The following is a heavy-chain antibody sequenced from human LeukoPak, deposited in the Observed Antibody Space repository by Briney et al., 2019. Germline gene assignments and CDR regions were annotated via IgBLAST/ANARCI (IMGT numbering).Heavy chain of an antibody. CDR3: AKDATPDIVVVVAALDY. Sequence: GGSLRLSCAASGFTFSRYGMHWVRQAPGKGLEWVAFIRYDGSNKYYADSVKGRFTISRDNSKNTLYLQMNSLRAEDTAVYYCAKDATPDIVVVVAALDYWGQGTLVTVSS. CDR1: GFTFSRYG. J-gene: IGHJ4*02. D-gene: IGHD2-15*01. CDR2: IRYDGSNK. V-gene: IGHV3-30*02.